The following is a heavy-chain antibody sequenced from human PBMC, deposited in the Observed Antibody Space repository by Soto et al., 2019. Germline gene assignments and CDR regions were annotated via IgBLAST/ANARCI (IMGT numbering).Heavy chain of an antibody. V-gene: IGHV4-30-4*01. CDR1: GDSVSSVGFH. CDR3: ARAPVGLDTISYFDY. Sequence: SETLSLTCTVSGDSVSSVGFHWAWLRRPPGKGLEWIGYIYNGGSTYYRPSLESRMHTSLDATRNHYSLRLTSVTAADTAVYFCARAPVGLDTISYFDYWGQGKLVTVSS. D-gene: IGHD3-3*01. J-gene: IGHJ4*02. CDR2: IYNGGST.